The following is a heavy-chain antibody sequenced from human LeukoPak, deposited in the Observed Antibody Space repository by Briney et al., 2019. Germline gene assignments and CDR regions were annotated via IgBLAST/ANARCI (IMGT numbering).Heavy chain of an antibody. CDR1: GGSFSGYY. Sequence: SETLSLTCAVYGGSFSGYYWSWIRQPPGKGLEWIGYIYYSGSTYYNPSLKSRVTISVDTSKNQFSLKLSSVTAADTAVYYCARTPATAIPERNWFDPWGQGTLVTVSS. CDR2: IYYSGST. V-gene: IGHV4-59*08. D-gene: IGHD2-21*02. J-gene: IGHJ5*02. CDR3: ARTPATAIPERNWFDP.